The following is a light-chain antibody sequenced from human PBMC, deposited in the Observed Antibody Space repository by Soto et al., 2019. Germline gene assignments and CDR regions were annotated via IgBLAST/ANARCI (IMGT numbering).Light chain of an antibody. CDR2: KNN. Sequence: SYELTQPPSVSVSPGQTARITCSGDALPKEYVYWYQQKPGQAPVLLIYKNNERPSGIPERFSGSSSGTKDTLTISGVQAEDEADYYCQSADSSGTYRVFGGGTKPPS. J-gene: IGLJ2*01. V-gene: IGLV3-25*03. CDR3: QSADSSGTYRV. CDR1: ALPKEY.